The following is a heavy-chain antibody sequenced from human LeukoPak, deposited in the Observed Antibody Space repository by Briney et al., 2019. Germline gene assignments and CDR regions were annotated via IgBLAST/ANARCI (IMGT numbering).Heavy chain of an antibody. D-gene: IGHD6-13*01. CDR1: GYTFTCYY. V-gene: IGHV1-2*02. CDR2: INPNSGGT. Sequence: ASVKVSCKASGYTFTCYYMHWVRQAPGQGLEWMGWINPNSGGTNYAQKFQGRVTMTRDTSISTAYMELSRLRSDDTAVYYCARERYSSSTMAYWGQGTLVTVSS. J-gene: IGHJ4*02. CDR3: ARERYSSSTMAY.